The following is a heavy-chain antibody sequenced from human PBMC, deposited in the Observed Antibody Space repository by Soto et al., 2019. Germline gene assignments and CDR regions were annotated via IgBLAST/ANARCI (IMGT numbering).Heavy chain of an antibody. D-gene: IGHD4-4*01. CDR1: GGSFSGYY. J-gene: IGHJ6*02. V-gene: IGHV4-34*01. CDR2: INRSGST. CDR3: ARALYSSFPRYYYYGMDV. Sequence: SETLSLTCAVYGGSFSGYYWSWIRQPPGKGLEWIGEINRSGSTNYNPSLKSRVTISVDTSKNQFSLKLSSVTAADTAVYYCARALYSSFPRYYYYGMDVWGQGTTVTVSS.